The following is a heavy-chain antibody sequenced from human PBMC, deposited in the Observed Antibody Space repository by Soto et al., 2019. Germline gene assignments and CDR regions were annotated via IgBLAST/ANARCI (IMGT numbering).Heavy chain of an antibody. CDR1: GGALSSYA. Sequence: GASVKVSFKASGGALSSYAITWVRQAPGQGLEWMGGIIPIFGTADYAQKFQGRVTITADESTSTAYLELSSLRSEDTAVYYCARPSYYYDISGYAFDSSGQGTLVTVSS. CDR3: ARPSYYYDISGYAFDS. D-gene: IGHD3-22*01. J-gene: IGHJ4*02. V-gene: IGHV1-69*13. CDR2: IIPIFGTA.